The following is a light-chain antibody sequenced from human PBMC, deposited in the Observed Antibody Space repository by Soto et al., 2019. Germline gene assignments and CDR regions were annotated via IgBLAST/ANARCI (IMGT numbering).Light chain of an antibody. J-gene: IGKJ3*01. CDR1: QSVSSNY. CDR3: QQDGSSPPEFT. V-gene: IGKV3-20*01. Sequence: EIGLTQSPGTLSLSPGERATLSCRASQSVSSNYLAWYQQRPGQAPRLLIFGASYRATGIPDRFSGSGSGTDFTLTISRLEPEDFAVYYCQQDGSSPPEFTFGPGTKVDSK. CDR2: GAS.